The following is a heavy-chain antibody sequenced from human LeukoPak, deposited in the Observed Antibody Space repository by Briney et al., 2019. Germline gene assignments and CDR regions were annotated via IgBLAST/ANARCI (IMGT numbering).Heavy chain of an antibody. CDR1: GFTFSSYW. CDR3: AKDWFGKLPDAFDI. D-gene: IGHD3-10*01. J-gene: IGHJ3*02. Sequence: GGSLRLSCAASGFTFSSYWMSWVRQAPGKGLEWVANIKQDGSEKYYVDSVKGRFTISRDNAKNSLYLQMNSLRAEDTAVYYCAKDWFGKLPDAFDIWGQGTMVTVSS. V-gene: IGHV3-7*03. CDR2: IKQDGSEK.